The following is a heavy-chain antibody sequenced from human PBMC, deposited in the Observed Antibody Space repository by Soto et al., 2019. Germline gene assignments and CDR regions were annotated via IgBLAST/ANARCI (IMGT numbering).Heavy chain of an antibody. V-gene: IGHV4-39*01. D-gene: IGHD1-20*01. CDR1: SGSISVTNVF. CDR2: IDYSGTA. CDR3: ARITGRHLDY. Sequence: SETLSLTCTVSSGSISVTNVFWGWVRQPPGKGLEWIGNIDYSGTAYFSPSLATRVTFHVDTSKNQFSLALYSVTAADTAVYYCARITGRHLDYWGQGILVTVSS. J-gene: IGHJ4*02.